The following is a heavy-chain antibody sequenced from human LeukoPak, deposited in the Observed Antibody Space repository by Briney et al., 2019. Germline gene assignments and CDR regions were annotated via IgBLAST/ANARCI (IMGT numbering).Heavy chain of an antibody. D-gene: IGHD3-22*01. CDR1: GFTFSSYE. CDR3: AGDYDSSGYDNY. J-gene: IGHJ4*02. CDR2: ISSSGGTT. Sequence: GGSLRLSCAASGFTFSSYEISWVRQAPGKWLEWVAYISSSGGTTYYADSVKGRFTISRDNSKNTLYLQMNSLRAEDTAVYYCAGDYDSSGYDNYWGQGTLVTVSS. V-gene: IGHV3-23*01.